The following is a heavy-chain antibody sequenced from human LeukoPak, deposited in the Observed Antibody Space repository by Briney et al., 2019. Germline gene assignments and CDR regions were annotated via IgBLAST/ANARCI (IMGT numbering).Heavy chain of an antibody. CDR2: IYPGDSDT. J-gene: IGHJ4*02. V-gene: IGHV5-51*01. CDR3: VRHNYYDTRGYYTLAY. D-gene: IGHD3-22*01. CDR1: GYSFTSYW. Sequence: GESLKISCKGSGYSFTSYWIGGVRQMPGKGLEWMGIIYPGDSDTRYSPSFQGQVTISADKSISTAYLQWSSLEASDTAIYYCVRHNYYDTRGYYTLAYWGQGTLVTVSS.